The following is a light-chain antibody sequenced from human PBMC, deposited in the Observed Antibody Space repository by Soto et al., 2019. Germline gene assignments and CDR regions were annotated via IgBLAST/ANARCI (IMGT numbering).Light chain of an antibody. Sequence: EIVLTRFSPTLSSWTAERANXSCRAIQSVSSSYLAWYHQKPGHAPSLLIYGASIRATDIPDRFSGSGSRTDFTLAITRLEPEDFAVYYWQQYVTFTWTFGHGTKVDIK. CDR3: QQYVTFTWT. CDR1: QSVSSSY. J-gene: IGKJ1*01. V-gene: IGKV3-20*01. CDR2: GAS.